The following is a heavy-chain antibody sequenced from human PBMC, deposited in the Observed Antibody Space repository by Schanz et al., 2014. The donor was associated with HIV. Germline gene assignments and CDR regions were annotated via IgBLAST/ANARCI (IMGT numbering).Heavy chain of an antibody. J-gene: IGHJ4*02. CDR2: VNPKSGNT. Sequence: QVQLVQSGAEVKKPGSSVKVSCKASGGTFSSYAISWVRQAPGQGLEWMGWVNPKSGNTGYAQKFQGRVARTRKTSDSKAYMELRSMRWEEKDVYYCGSLVGATGLELDYWGQGTLVTVSS. D-gene: IGHD1-26*01. V-gene: IGHV1-8*02. CDR3: GSLVGATGLELDY. CDR1: GGTFSSYA.